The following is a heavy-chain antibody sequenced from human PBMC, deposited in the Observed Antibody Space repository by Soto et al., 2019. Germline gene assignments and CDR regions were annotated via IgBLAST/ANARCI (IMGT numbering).Heavy chain of an antibody. CDR1: GFTFNDFY. Sequence: GGYLRLSCAASGFTFNDFYMSWIRQSPGRGLEWLSYISGPGPYTYYADSVKGRFTISRDNAKNSVYLQMNSLRVEDTAVYYCARPSLWSSLRGFDYRGPGTLVTVSS. CDR3: ARPSLWSSLRGFDY. J-gene: IGHJ4*02. CDR2: ISGPGPYT. D-gene: IGHD2-8*02. V-gene: IGHV3-11*06.